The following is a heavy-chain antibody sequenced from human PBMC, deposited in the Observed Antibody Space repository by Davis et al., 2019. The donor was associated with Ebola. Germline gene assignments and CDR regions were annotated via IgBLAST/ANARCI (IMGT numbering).Heavy chain of an antibody. D-gene: IGHD2-2*01. J-gene: IGHJ5*02. Sequence: GESLKISCKGSGYSFTSYWIGWVRQLPGKGLEWMGIIYPGDSDTRYSPSFQGQVTISADKSISTAYLQWSSLKASDTAMYYCARGQVGQLLWRGWFDPWGQGTLVTVSS. CDR1: GYSFTSYW. CDR3: ARGQVGQLLWRGWFDP. V-gene: IGHV5-51*01. CDR2: IYPGDSDT.